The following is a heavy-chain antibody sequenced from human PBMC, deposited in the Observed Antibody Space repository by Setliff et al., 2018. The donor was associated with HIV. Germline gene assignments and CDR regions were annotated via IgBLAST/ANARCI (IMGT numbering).Heavy chain of an antibody. V-gene: IGHV3-74*01. CDR1: GFTFSSYA. CDR2: ISADGSST. Sequence: GGSLRLSCAASGFTFSSYAMIWVRQAPGKGLVWVSTISADGSSTSYADSVKGRFTISRDNAKNTLYLQMNSLRAEDTAVYYCARAPYSSSSYFDYWGQGTLVTVSS. J-gene: IGHJ4*02. D-gene: IGHD6-6*01. CDR3: ARAPYSSSSYFDY.